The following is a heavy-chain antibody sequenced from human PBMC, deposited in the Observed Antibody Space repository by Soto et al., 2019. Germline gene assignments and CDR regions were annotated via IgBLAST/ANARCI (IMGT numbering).Heavy chain of an antibody. V-gene: IGHV1-3*01. J-gene: IGHJ6*02. D-gene: IGHD2-15*01. Sequence: ASVRVSCKASGYSLTSYAMHWVRQAPGQRLEWMGWINAGNGNTKYSQKFQGRVTITRDTSASTAYMELSSLRSEDTAVYYCAGGRQLLYYYYGMGVWGQGTTVTVSS. CDR3: AGGRQLLYYYYGMGV. CDR1: GYSLTSYA. CDR2: INAGNGNT.